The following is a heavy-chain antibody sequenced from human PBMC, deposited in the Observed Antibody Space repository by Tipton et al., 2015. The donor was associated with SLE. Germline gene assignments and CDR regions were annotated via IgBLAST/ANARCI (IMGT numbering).Heavy chain of an antibody. CDR3: ARNLAWDV. CDR1: GYSISSGYY. V-gene: IGHV4-38-2*01. Sequence: TLSLTCAVSGYSISSGYYWGWIRQPPGKGLEWIGHIYTSGSTNYNPSLKSRVTISVDTSKNQFSLKLSSVTAADTAVYYCARNLAWDVWGQGTTVTVSS. D-gene: IGHD3-3*02. J-gene: IGHJ6*02. CDR2: IYTSGST.